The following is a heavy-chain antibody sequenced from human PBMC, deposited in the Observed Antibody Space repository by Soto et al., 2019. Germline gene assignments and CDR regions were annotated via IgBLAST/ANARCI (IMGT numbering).Heavy chain of an antibody. V-gene: IGHV4-59*01. Sequence: QVQLQESGPGLVKPSETLSLTCTVSGAPISSYYWSWIRQHPGKGLEWIGYMYYSGSTTYNPALKSRVSISEDTSKNQFSLRLNSVTAADTAVYYCARDLAGCASGSCYALFQHWGQGIPVTVSS. CDR3: ARDLAGCASGSCYALFQH. CDR2: MYYSGST. D-gene: IGHD2-2*01. J-gene: IGHJ1*01. CDR1: GAPISSYY.